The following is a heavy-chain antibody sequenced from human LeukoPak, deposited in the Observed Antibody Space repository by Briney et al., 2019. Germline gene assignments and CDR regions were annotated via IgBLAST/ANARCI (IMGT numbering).Heavy chain of an antibody. CDR2: ISYDGSNK. J-gene: IGHJ6*03. CDR3: AKDGNPADNLGNYYYMDV. CDR1: GFTFSSYG. D-gene: IGHD4-23*01. Sequence: GGSLRLSCAASGFTFSSYGMHWARQAPGKGLEWVAVISYDGSNKYYADSVKGRFTISRDNSKNTLYLQMNSLRAEDTAMYYCAKDGNPADNLGNYYYMDVWGKGTTVTVSS. V-gene: IGHV3-30*18.